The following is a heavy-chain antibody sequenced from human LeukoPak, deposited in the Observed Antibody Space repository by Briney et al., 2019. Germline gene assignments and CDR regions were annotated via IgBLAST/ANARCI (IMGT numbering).Heavy chain of an antibody. V-gene: IGHV3-15*01. CDR3: TTRGSGWYGGDY. J-gene: IGHJ4*02. D-gene: IGHD6-19*01. CDR1: GFTFSNAW. Sequence: GGSLRLSCAASGFTFSNAWMSWVRQAPGKGLEWVGRIKSKTDGGTTDYAAPVKGRFTISRDDLKNTLYLQMNSLKTEDTAVYYCTTRGSGWYGGDYWGQGTLVTVSS. CDR2: IKSKTDGGTT.